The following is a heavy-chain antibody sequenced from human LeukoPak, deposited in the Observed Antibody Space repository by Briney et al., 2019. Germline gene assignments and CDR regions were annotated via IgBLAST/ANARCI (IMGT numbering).Heavy chain of an antibody. Sequence: PSETLSLTCTVSGGSISSSSYYWVWIRQPPGKGLEWIGSINYSGNTYYNPSVKSRVTISVDTSKNQFSLKVSSVIAADTAVYYCGRSAGFVHFDHWGQGTLVTVSS. CDR1: GGSISSSSYY. CDR3: GRSAGFVHFDH. CDR2: INYSGNT. J-gene: IGHJ4*02. V-gene: IGHV4-39*07. D-gene: IGHD3-16*01.